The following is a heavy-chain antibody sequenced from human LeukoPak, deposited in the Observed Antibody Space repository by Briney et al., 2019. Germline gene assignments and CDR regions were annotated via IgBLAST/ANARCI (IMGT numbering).Heavy chain of an antibody. CDR3: AKDRSGTGYYYYYMDV. J-gene: IGHJ6*03. CDR2: ISGSGGST. CDR1: GFTFSSYA. D-gene: IGHD1-1*01. Sequence: GGSLRLSCAASGFTFSSYAMSWVRQAPGKGLEWVSAISGSGGSTYYADSVKGRFILSRDNSKNTLYLQMNSLRAEDTAVYYCAKDRSGTGYYYYYMDVWGKGTTVTVSS. V-gene: IGHV3-23*01.